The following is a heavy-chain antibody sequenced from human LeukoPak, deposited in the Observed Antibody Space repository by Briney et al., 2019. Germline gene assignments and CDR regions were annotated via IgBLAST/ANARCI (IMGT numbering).Heavy chain of an antibody. CDR2: ISSSSSYI. V-gene: IGHV3-21*01. CDR3: ARRYCSSTSCYPIDY. D-gene: IGHD2-2*01. Sequence: PGGSLRLSCAASGFTFSTYSMNWVRQAPGKGLEWVSSISSSSSYIYYADSVKGRFTISRDNAKNSLYLQMSSLRAEDTAVYYCARRYCSSTSCYPIDYWGQGTLVTVSS. J-gene: IGHJ4*02. CDR1: GFTFSTYS.